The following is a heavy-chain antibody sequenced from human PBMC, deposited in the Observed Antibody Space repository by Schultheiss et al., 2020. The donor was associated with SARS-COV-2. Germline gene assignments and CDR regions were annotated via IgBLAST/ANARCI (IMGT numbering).Heavy chain of an antibody. J-gene: IGHJ4*02. D-gene: IGHD3-9*01. CDR2: IYYSGST. CDR3: ARGDYDILTG. Sequence: SKTLSLTCTVSGGSISSYYWSWIRQPPGKGLEWIGYIYYSGSTNYNPSLKSRVTISVDTSKNQFSLKLSSVTAADTAVYYCARGDYDILTGWGQGTLVTVSS. V-gene: IGHV4-59*12. CDR1: GGSISSYY.